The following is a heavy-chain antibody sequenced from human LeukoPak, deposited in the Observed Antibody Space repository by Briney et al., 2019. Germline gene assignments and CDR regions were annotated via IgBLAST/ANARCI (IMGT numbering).Heavy chain of an antibody. J-gene: IGHJ6*02. D-gene: IGHD1-26*01. V-gene: IGHV1-69*04. CDR1: GGTFSSYA. Sequence: SVKVSCKASGGTFSSYAISWVRQAPGQGLEWMGRIIPILGIANYAQKFQGRVTITADKSTSTASMELSSLRSENTAVYYCARVGARDYYYFYGMDVWGQGTTVTVSS. CDR3: ARVGARDYYYFYGMDV. CDR2: IIPILGIA.